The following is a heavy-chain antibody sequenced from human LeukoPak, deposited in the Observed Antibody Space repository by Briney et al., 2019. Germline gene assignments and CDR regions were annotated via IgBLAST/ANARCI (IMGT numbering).Heavy chain of an antibody. V-gene: IGHV4-59*01. CDR2: IYDSGTT. Sequence: SETLSLTCTVSGGSFGNYYWSWIRQPPGKGLEWIGYIYDSGTTNYNPSPKSRVTISVDMSKNQFSLKLSSVTAADTAVYYCARDFSAAFDIWGQGTMVTVSS. CDR1: GGSFGNYY. CDR3: ARDFSAAFDI. J-gene: IGHJ3*02. D-gene: IGHD2/OR15-2a*01.